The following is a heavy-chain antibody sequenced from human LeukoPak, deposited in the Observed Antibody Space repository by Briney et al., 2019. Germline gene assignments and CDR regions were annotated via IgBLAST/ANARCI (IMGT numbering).Heavy chain of an antibody. CDR2: IYTSGST. J-gene: IGHJ5*02. CDR1: GGSISSYY. Sequence: SETPSLTCTVSGGSISSYYWSWIRQPAGKGLEWIGRIYTSGSTNYNPSLKSRVTMSVDTSKNQFSLKLSSVTAADTAVYYCARGRIAAGWFDPWGQGTLVTVSS. D-gene: IGHD6-13*01. CDR3: ARGRIAAGWFDP. V-gene: IGHV4-4*07.